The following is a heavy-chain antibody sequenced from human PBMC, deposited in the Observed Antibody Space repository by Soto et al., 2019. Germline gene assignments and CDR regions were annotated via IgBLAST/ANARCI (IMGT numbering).Heavy chain of an antibody. CDR1: GSSISSSSYY. Sequence: PSETLSLTCTVSGSSISSSSYYWGWIRQPPGKGLEWIGSIYYSGSTYYNPSLKSRVTISVDTSKNQFSLKLSSVTAADTCVYYCARQAWWFDPWGQGTMVTVSS. V-gene: IGHV4-39*01. CDR2: IYYSGST. J-gene: IGHJ5*02. CDR3: ARQAWWFDP.